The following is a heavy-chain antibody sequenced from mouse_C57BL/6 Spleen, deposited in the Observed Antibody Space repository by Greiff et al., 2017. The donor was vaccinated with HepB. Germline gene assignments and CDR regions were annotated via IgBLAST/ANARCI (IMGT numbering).Heavy chain of an antibody. V-gene: IGHV5-16*01. CDR1: GFTFSDYY. D-gene: IGHD2-4*01. J-gene: IGHJ2*01. CDR2: INYDGSST. CDR3: ARVIYYDSYFDY. Sequence: EVMLVESEGGSVQPGSSMKLSCTASGFTFSDYYMAWVRQVPEKGLEWVANINYDGSSTYYLDSLKSRFIISRDNAKNILYLQMSSLKSEDTATYYCARVIYYDSYFDYWGQGTTLTVSS.